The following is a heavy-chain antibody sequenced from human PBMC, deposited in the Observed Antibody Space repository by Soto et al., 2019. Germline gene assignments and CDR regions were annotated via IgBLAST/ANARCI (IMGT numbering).Heavy chain of an antibody. Sequence: GYRFSSYGIGWARQAPGQGLQWMGWISTYSVNTNFAQDFRDRLTMTTDTSTNTAYMELRSLRSDDMDVSYCVRVNEGVYYDSSAYSDFWGQGTPVTVSS. CDR2: ISTYSVNT. CDR1: GYRFSSYG. D-gene: IGHD3-22*01. V-gene: IGHV1-18*03. CDR3: VRVNEGVYYDSSAYSDF. J-gene: IGHJ4*02.